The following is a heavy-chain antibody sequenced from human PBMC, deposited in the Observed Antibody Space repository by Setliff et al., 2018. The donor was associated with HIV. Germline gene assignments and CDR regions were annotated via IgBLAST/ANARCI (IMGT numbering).Heavy chain of an antibody. CDR1: GFSFSDYH. CDR3: ARLDFFDSSTYPPYDS. D-gene: IGHD3-22*01. Sequence: PGESPKISCAASGFSFSDYHMNWVRQAPGKGLEWISFISSSSSPIYYTDSVKGRFTISRDNAKNSLFLQMNSLRAEDTAVYYCARLDFFDSSTYPPYDSWGQGTLVTVSS. V-gene: IGHV3-48*04. CDR2: ISSSSSPI. J-gene: IGHJ4*02.